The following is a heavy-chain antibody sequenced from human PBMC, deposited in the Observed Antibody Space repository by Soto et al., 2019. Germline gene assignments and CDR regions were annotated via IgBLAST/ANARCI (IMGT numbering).Heavy chain of an antibody. CDR1: GYTFTGFF. CDR3: AREGIEARIPSD. Sequence: ASVKVSCKASGYTFTGFFLHWVRQAPGQGLEWLGWINPNTGGTNYAQDFQGRITMTRDTSISTAYLELTSLRSDDTAVYYCAREGIEARIPSDWGQGTLVTVSS. V-gene: IGHV1-2*02. CDR2: INPNTGGT. J-gene: IGHJ4*02. D-gene: IGHD6-6*01.